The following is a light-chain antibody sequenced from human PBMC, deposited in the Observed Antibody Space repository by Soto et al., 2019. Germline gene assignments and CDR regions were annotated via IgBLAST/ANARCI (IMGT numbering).Light chain of an antibody. Sequence: EIVMTQSPATLSVSPGETATLSCRASQSISSHLAWYQQKPGQTPSLLIYGASTRATGISARFSGSGSGTEFTLTISSLQSEDFAVYYCQQYHYWWAFGQGTKVEIK. CDR1: QSISSH. J-gene: IGKJ1*01. CDR3: QQYHYWWA. CDR2: GAS. V-gene: IGKV3-15*01.